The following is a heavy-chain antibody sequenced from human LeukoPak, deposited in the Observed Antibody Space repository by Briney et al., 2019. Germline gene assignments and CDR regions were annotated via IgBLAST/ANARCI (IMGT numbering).Heavy chain of an antibody. Sequence: SETLSLTCTVSGGSISSNYWSWIRQPPGGGLEWIGYIYYSGTTNYNPSLNNRVTISVDTSKNQFSLKLNSVTAADTAVYYCAKSNGYGLVDIWGQGTMVTVSS. J-gene: IGHJ3*02. CDR2: IYYSGTT. V-gene: IGHV4-59*01. D-gene: IGHD3-10*01. CDR3: AKSNGYGLVDI. CDR1: GGSISSNY.